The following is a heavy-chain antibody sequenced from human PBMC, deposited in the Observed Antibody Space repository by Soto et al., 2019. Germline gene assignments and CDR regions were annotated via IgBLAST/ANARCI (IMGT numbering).Heavy chain of an antibody. CDR1: GFTFSSYA. CDR2: ISGSGGST. CDR3: AKDKSPNYYQLAEYVQH. D-gene: IGHD3-22*01. V-gene: IGHV3-23*01. Sequence: GGSLRLSCAASGFTFSSYAMSWVRQAPGKGLEWVSAISGSGGSTYYADSVKGRFTISRDNSKNTLYLQMNSLRAEDTAVYYWAKDKSPNYYQLAEYVQHWGQGTLVTVSS. J-gene: IGHJ1*01.